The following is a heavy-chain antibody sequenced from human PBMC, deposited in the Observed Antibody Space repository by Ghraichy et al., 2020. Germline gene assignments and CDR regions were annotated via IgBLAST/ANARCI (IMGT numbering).Heavy chain of an antibody. CDR1: GFTFSSLW. CDR2: IGNDGTGT. Sequence: GESLNISCAASGFTFSSLWMHWVRQAPGKGLVWVSRIGNDGTGTKYEDSVKGRFTISRDNAKNTLYLQMNSLRAEDTAVYYCVRDYYGMDVWGQGTTVTVSS. J-gene: IGHJ6*02. CDR3: VRDYYGMDV. V-gene: IGHV3-74*03.